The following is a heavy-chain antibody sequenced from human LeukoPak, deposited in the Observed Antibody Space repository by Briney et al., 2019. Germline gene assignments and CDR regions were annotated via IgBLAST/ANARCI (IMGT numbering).Heavy chain of an antibody. CDR3: ARGYDYGNYND. V-gene: IGHV4-34*01. D-gene: IGHD4-11*01. CDR1: GASFSGYY. J-gene: IGHJ4*02. Sequence: SETLSLTCAVYGASFSGYYWTWIRQPPGRGLEWIGEINHSGSTNYNPSLKSRVTISVDTSKNQFSLKLTSVTAADTAVYYCARGYDYGNYNDWGQGTLVTVSS. CDR2: INHSGST.